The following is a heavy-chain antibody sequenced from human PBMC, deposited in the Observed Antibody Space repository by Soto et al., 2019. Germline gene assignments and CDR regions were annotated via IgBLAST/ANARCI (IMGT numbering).Heavy chain of an antibody. Sequence: SVKVSCKASGGTFSSYAISWVRQAPGQGLEWMGGIIPIFGTANYAQKFQGRVTITADKSTSTAYMELSSLRSEDTAVYYCAASIAAAGTLVFVDPWGQGTLVTV. CDR2: IIPIFGTA. D-gene: IGHD6-13*01. J-gene: IGHJ5*02. V-gene: IGHV1-69*06. CDR3: AASIAAAGTLVFVDP. CDR1: GGTFSSYA.